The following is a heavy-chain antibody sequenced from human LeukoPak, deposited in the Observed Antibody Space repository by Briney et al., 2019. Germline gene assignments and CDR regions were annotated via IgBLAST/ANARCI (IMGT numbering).Heavy chain of an antibody. Sequence: GGSLRLSCAASGFTFRDYYMTWLRQAPGKGLEWPSYISNSGSTVFYADSIKGRSTVSRDNAKRSLYLQIESLRDDDTAVYHCALGTINKDYYFGMDVWGQGTTVTDSS. CDR3: ALGTINKDYYFGMDV. J-gene: IGHJ6*02. CDR1: GFTFRDYY. D-gene: IGHD2-8*01. V-gene: IGHV3-11*01. CDR2: ISNSGSTV.